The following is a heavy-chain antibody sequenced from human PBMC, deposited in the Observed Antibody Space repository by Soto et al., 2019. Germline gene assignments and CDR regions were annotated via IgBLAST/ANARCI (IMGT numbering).Heavy chain of an antibody. CDR1: GFTFSSYA. J-gene: IGHJ4*01. CDR3: VRVGCGGGNCYSNFDY. D-gene: IGHD2-15*01. Sequence: GGSLRLSCVGSGFTFSSYAMHWVRQAPGKGLEWVAYISSSSSPIYYADSVKGRFTISRDNAQNSLYLQMNSLRDEDTAVYHCVRVGCGGGNCYSNFDYWGHGTPVTVSS. V-gene: IGHV3-48*02. CDR2: ISSSSSPI.